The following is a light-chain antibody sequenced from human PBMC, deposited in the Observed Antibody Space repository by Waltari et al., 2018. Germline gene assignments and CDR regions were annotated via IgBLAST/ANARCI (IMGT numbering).Light chain of an antibody. Sequence: ENVLTQSPATLSLSPGEAATLSCRASQNVGNSRAWYQHKPGQAPRLLIYDAANRASGIPARFSGSGSGTDFTLTISSLEPDDFAVYYCQQRSNWHTFGQGTRLEIK. J-gene: IGKJ2*01. CDR2: DAA. CDR1: QNVGNS. CDR3: QQRSNWHT. V-gene: IGKV3-11*01.